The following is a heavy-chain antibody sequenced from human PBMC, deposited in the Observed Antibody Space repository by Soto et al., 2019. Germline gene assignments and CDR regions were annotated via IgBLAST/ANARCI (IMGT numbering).Heavy chain of an antibody. D-gene: IGHD4-17*01. CDR2: ISSTGGST. CDR1: GFTFSSYA. Sequence: EVQLLESGGGLVQPGGSPRLSCAASGFTFSSYAMSWVRQAPGKGLQWVSGISSTGGSTYYADSVKGRFTISRDNSKNTLSLQMNSLRAEDTAVYYCAKDKGPPGTRDWYFDLWGRGTLVTVSS. V-gene: IGHV3-23*01. CDR3: AKDKGPPGTRDWYFDL. J-gene: IGHJ2*01.